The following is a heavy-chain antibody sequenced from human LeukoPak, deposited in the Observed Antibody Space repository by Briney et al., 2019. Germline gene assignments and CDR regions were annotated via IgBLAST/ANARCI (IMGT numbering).Heavy chain of an antibody. CDR1: DGSISSYY. CDR2: IYTSGST. D-gene: IGHD3-10*01. J-gene: IGHJ4*02. CDR3: ARAHLGYGSGSYYSDY. V-gene: IGHV4-4*07. Sequence: SETLSLTCTVSDGSISSYYWSWIRQPAGKGLEWIGRIYTSGSTNYSPSLKSRVTISVDTSKNQFSLKLSSVTAADTAVYYCARAHLGYGSGSYYSDYWGQGTLVTVSS.